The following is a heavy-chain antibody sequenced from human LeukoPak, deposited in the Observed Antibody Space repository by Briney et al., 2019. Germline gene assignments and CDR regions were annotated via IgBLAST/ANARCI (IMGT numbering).Heavy chain of an antibody. J-gene: IGHJ3*02. Sequence: ASVKVSCKASGYTFTDYYIHWVRQAPGQGLEWMGWISPHSGDTNSARKFQDRVTMTRDTSISIAYMELSSLRSDDTAVYYCARRETGNDSFNIWGQGTMVTVSS. D-gene: IGHD1-1*01. CDR3: ARRETGNDSFNI. CDR1: GYTFTDYY. CDR2: ISPHSGDT. V-gene: IGHV1-2*02.